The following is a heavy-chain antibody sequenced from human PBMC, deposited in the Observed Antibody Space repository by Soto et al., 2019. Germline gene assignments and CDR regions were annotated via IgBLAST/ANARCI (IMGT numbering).Heavy chain of an antibody. D-gene: IGHD6-13*01. J-gene: IGHJ3*01. CDR1: GFAFSTYT. CDR3: ARDRETPAAADDAFDF. Sequence: EEQLVESGGGLVKPGGSLRLSCAASGFAFSTYTMNWVRQAPGKGLEWVSSISSTSTYIYYADSVKGRFTISRDNAKKSLYLQMDSLRAEDTAVYFCARDRETPAAADDAFDFWGQGTMVTVSS. V-gene: IGHV3-21*01. CDR2: ISSTSTYI.